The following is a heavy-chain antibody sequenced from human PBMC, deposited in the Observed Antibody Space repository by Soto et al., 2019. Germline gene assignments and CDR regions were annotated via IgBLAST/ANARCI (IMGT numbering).Heavy chain of an antibody. D-gene: IGHD3-10*01. CDR2: INPSGGST. V-gene: IGHV1-46*01. CDR1: GYTFTSYY. J-gene: IGHJ4*02. CDR3: ARSGMATIHY. Sequence: ASVKVSCKASGYTFTSYYMHWARQAPGQGLEWMGIINPSGGSTSYAQKFQGRDTMTRDTSTSTVYMELSSLRSEDTAVYYCARSGMATIHYWGQGTLVTVSS.